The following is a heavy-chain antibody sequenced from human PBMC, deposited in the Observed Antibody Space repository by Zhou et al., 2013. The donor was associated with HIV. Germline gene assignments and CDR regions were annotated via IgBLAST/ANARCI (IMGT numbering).Heavy chain of an antibody. V-gene: IGHV1-69*04. CDR2: IIPILGIA. CDR1: GGTFSSYA. D-gene: IGHD3-16*01. Sequence: QVQLVQSGAEVKKPGSSVKVSCKASGGTFSSYAISWVRQAPGQGLEWMGRIIPILGIANYAQKFQGRVTITADKSTSTAYMELSSLRSEDTAVYYCARAGYYDYIWGSYGHMDVWGKGTTVTVSS. CDR3: ARAGYYDYIWGSYGHMDV. J-gene: IGHJ6*03.